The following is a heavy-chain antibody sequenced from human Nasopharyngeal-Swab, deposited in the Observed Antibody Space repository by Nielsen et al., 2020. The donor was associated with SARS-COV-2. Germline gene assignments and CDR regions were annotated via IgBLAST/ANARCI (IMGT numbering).Heavy chain of an antibody. CDR3: AREVIEQAVSDAFDF. V-gene: IGHV4-31*03. CDR1: GGSISSGGYF. D-gene: IGHD3-16*02. CDR2: IHYTGNT. J-gene: IGHJ3*01. Sequence: SETLSLTCTVSGGSISSGGYFWSWIRQHPGKGLEWLGYIHYTGNTYYNPSLESRLTISLDTSQNQFSLRLSSVTAADTAVYYCAREVIEQAVSDAFDFWGQGTMVTVSS.